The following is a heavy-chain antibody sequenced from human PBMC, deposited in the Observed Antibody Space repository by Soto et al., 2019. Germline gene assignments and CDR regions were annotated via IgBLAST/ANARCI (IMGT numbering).Heavy chain of an antibody. CDR2: ISYDGSNK. D-gene: IGHD3-9*01. V-gene: IGHV3-30-3*01. Sequence: GGSLRLSCAASGFTFSSYAMHWVRQAPGKGLEWVAVISYDGSNKYYADSVKGRFTISRDNSKNTLYLQMNSLRAEDTAVYYCARDRGLRYFDWLLNWGQGTLVTVSS. CDR1: GFTFSSYA. CDR3: ARDRGLRYFDWLLN. J-gene: IGHJ4*02.